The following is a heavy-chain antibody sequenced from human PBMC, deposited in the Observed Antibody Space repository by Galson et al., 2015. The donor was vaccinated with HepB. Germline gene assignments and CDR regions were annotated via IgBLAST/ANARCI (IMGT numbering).Heavy chain of an antibody. CDR1: GGTFSSYA. Sequence: SVKVSCKASGGTFSSYAISWVRQAPGQGLEWMGGIIPIFGTANYAQKFQGRVTITADESTSTAYMELSSLRSEDTAVYYCARTYYYDSSGWGAEYFQHWGQGTLVTVSS. J-gene: IGHJ1*01. CDR3: ARTYYYDSSGWGAEYFQH. D-gene: IGHD3-22*01. V-gene: IGHV1-69*13. CDR2: IIPIFGTA.